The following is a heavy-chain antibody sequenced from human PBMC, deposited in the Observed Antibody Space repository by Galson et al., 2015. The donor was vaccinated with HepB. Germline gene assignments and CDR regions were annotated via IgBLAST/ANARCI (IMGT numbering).Heavy chain of an antibody. D-gene: IGHD2-21*02. J-gene: IGHJ6*01. CDR1: GFTFGGYS. Sequence: SLRLSCAASGFTFGGYSMSRVRQAPGKGLEWVSAISGSGGSRYYADSVKGRFTISRDNSKNTLFLQMNSLRAEDTAIYYCTKEGGDPEHFYYFFGMDVWGQGTTVTVSS. CDR3: TKEGGDPEHFYYFFGMDV. V-gene: IGHV3-23*01. CDR2: ISGSGGSR.